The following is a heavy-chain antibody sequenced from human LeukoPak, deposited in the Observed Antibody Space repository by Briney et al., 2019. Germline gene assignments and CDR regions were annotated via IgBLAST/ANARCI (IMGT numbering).Heavy chain of an antibody. CDR2: ISYDGSNK. Sequence: GGSLRLSCAASGFTFSTYGMHWVRQAPGKGLEWVAVISYDGSNKYYADSVRGRFTISRDNAKNSLYLQMNSLTAEDTAVYYCARDPYSGNYGDTYYYYMDVWGKGATVTVSS. D-gene: IGHD1-26*01. CDR3: ARDPYSGNYGDTYYYYMDV. J-gene: IGHJ6*03. CDR1: GFTFSTYG. V-gene: IGHV3-30*03.